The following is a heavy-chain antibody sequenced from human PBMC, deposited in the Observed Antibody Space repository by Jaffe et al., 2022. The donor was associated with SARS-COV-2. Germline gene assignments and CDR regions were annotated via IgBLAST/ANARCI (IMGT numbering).Heavy chain of an antibody. V-gene: IGHV4-34*01. CDR1: GGSFSGYY. CDR3: ARWFRGQWPCLRY. J-gene: IGHJ4*02. CDR2: INHSGST. D-gene: IGHD6-19*01. Sequence: QVQLQQWGAGLLKPSETLSLTCAVYGGSFSGYYWSWIRQPPGKGLEWIGEINHSGSTNYNPSLKSRVTISVDTSKNQFSLKLSSVTAADTAVYYCARWFRGQWPCLRYWGQGTLVTVSS.